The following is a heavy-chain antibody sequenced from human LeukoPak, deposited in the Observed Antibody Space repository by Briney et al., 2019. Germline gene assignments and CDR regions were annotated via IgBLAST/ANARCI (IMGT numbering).Heavy chain of an antibody. CDR1: GGSISSYY. CDR2: IYTSGST. Sequence: SETLSLTCTVSGGSISSYYWSWIRQPAGKGLEWIGRIYTSGSTNYNPSLKSRVTMSVDTPKNQFSLKLSSVTAADTAVYYCARDLDGSGPYYGMDVWGQGTTVTVSS. J-gene: IGHJ6*02. CDR3: ARDLDGSGPYYGMDV. D-gene: IGHD3-10*01. V-gene: IGHV4-4*07.